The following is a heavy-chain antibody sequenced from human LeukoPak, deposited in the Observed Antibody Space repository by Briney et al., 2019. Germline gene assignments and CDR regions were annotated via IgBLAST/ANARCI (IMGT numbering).Heavy chain of an antibody. CDR1: GFTFSSYW. CDR2: IKQDGSEK. V-gene: IGHV3-7*03. D-gene: IGHD1-14*01. CDR3: ATPRTSDY. Sequence: GGSLRLSCAASGFTFSSYWMSWVRQAPGKGLEWVAIIKQDGSEKYYVDSVKGRFTISRDNAEKSLYLQMNSLRAADTAVYYCATPRTSDYWGQGTLVTVSS. J-gene: IGHJ4*02.